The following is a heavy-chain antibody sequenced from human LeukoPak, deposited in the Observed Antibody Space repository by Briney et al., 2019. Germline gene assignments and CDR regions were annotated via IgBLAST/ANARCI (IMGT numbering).Heavy chain of an antibody. D-gene: IGHD5-24*01. J-gene: IGHJ4*02. V-gene: IGHV1-69*13. CDR3: AGTSEGMTTRRGNEDY. CDR2: IIPIFGTA. Sequence: GASVKVSCKASGGTFSSYAISWVRQAPGQGLEWMGGIIPIFGTANYAQKFQGRVTITADEPTSTAYMELSSLRSEDTAVYYCAGTSEGMTTRRGNEDYWGQGTLVTVSS. CDR1: GGTFSSYA.